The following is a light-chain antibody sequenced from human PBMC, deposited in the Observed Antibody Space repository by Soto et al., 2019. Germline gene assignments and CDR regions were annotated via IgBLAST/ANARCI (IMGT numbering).Light chain of an antibody. V-gene: IGKV1-5*01. J-gene: IGKJ2*01. CDR1: QGISGW. Sequence: DIQMTQSPSNVSASVGDRVTITCRASQGISGWLAWYQKKPGTAPKVLIYDASSLQSGVPSRFGGSGSWTEFTLTISSLQADDFATYYCQQYNSVPYTFGQGTRVEMK. CDR3: QQYNSVPYT. CDR2: DAS.